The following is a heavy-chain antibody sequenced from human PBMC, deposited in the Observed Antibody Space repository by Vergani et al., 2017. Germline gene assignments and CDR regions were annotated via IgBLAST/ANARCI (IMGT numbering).Heavy chain of an antibody. J-gene: IGHJ4*02. V-gene: IGHV2-5*02. CDR3: ARTYYYGSGSYYFDW. D-gene: IGHD3-10*01. CDR1: GFSLSTSGVG. Sequence: QITLKESGPTLVKPTQTLTLTCTFSGFSLSTSGVGVGWIRQPPGKALEWLALIYWDDDKRYSPSLKSRLTITKDTSKNQVVLTMTNMDPVDTATYYCARTYYYGSGSYYFDWGGEGTLVTVSS. CDR2: IYWDDDK.